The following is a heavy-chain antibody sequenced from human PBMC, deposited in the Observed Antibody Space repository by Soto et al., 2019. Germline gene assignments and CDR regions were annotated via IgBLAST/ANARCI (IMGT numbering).Heavy chain of an antibody. V-gene: IGHV3-23*01. CDR2: ISGSGGST. D-gene: IGHD2-15*01. Sequence: GGSLRLCCAASGFTFSSYAMSWVRQAPGKGLEWVSAISGSGGSTYYADSVKGRFTISRDNSKNTLYLQMNSLRAEDTAVYYCAKDDIVVVVAAVHWGQGTLVTVSS. CDR3: AKDDIVVVVAAVH. J-gene: IGHJ4*02. CDR1: GFTFSSYA.